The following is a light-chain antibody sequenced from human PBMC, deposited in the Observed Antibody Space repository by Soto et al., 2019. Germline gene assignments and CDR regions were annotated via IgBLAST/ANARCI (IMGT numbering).Light chain of an antibody. CDR1: QDISDY. CDR3: QQLNSYPLT. J-gene: IGKJ4*01. CDR2: AAS. V-gene: IGKV1-9*01. Sequence: DIQLTQSPCYLAASVGGVVTSSCRASQDISDYLAWYQQRPGKAPKLLIYAASALQSGVPSRFSGSGSGTEFTLTISSLQPEDFATYSCQQLNSYPLTFGGGTKVDIK.